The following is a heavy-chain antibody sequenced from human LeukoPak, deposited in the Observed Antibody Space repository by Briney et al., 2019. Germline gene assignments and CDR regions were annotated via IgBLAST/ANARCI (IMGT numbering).Heavy chain of an antibody. CDR1: GGSISSGSYY. Sequence: SETLSLTCTVSGGSISSGSYYWSWIRQPAGKGLEWIGRIYTSGSTNYNPSLKSRVTISVDTSKNQFSLKLSSVTAADTAVYYCARGSRMKSSSSPYDAFDTWGQGTMVTVSS. CDR2: IYTSGST. CDR3: ARGSRMKSSSSPYDAFDT. D-gene: IGHD6-6*01. V-gene: IGHV4-61*02. J-gene: IGHJ3*02.